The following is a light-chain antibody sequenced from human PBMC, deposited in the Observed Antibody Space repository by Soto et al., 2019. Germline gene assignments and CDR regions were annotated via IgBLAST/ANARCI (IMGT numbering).Light chain of an antibody. Sequence: EVVMTQSPATLSVSPGERATLSCRASQSIRSDVAWYQQKPGQAPSLLSHGASTRATGTPARFSGSGSGTEFTLTISSLESGDFALYYCQYYNNWYTFGQGTKLEI. V-gene: IGKV3D-15*01. CDR2: GAS. CDR1: QSIRSD. CDR3: QYYNNWYT. J-gene: IGKJ2*01.